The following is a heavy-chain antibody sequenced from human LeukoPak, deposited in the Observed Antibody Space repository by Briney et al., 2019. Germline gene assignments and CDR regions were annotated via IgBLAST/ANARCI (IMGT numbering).Heavy chain of an antibody. CDR3: ARAMLRGVTEKSLAY. V-gene: IGHV5-51*01. J-gene: IGHJ4*02. CDR1: GYTFTDYW. Sequence: GGSLKISCKGSGYTFTDYWIGCVRPLPGRSLEWMAIIYPGDSDTRYSPSFQGLVTSSADKSISTAYLQWSSLKASDTAMYYCARAMLRGVTEKSLAYWGQGTLVTVSS. D-gene: IGHD3-10*01. CDR2: IYPGDSDT.